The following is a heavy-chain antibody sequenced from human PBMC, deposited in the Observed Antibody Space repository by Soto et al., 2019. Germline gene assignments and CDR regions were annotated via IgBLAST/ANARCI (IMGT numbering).Heavy chain of an antibody. CDR1: GFSVGGNP. CDR2: IHTGGAT. Sequence: EVKLVESGGGLMQPGGSLRLSCAASGFSVGGNPMTWVRQAPGKGLEWVAVIHTGGATFYADPVKGRFTISRDNYKNTVYLQMNSLTVGDTAMYFCARGVNDDSWGQGTLVTFSS. CDR3: ARGVNDDS. J-gene: IGHJ4*02. V-gene: IGHV3-53*01. D-gene: IGHD1-1*01.